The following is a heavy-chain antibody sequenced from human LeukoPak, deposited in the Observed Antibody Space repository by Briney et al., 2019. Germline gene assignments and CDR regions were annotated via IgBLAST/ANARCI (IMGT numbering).Heavy chain of an antibody. V-gene: IGHV3-48*03. CDR3: ARGRITMIVKGDAFDI. CDR1: GFTFSSYE. CDR2: ISSSGSTI. Sequence: GGSLRLSCAASGFTFSSYEMNWVRQAPGKGLEWVSYISSSGSTIYYADSVKGRFTISRDNAKDSLYLQMNSLRAEDTAVYYCARGRITMIVKGDAFDIWGQGTMVTVSS. D-gene: IGHD3-22*01. J-gene: IGHJ3*02.